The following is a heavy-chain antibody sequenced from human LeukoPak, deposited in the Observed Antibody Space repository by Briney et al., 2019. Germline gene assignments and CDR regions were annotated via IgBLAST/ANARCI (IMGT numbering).Heavy chain of an antibody. D-gene: IGHD5-24*01. Sequence: SETLSLTCSVSGGSISSYYWSWIRQPPGKGLEWIGYIYYSGSTNYNPSLKSRVTISVDTSKNQFSLKLSSVTAADTAVYYCARGARAGYNLEPFDYWGQGTLVTVSS. J-gene: IGHJ4*02. CDR1: GGSISSYY. V-gene: IGHV4-59*08. CDR2: IYYSGST. CDR3: ARGARAGYNLEPFDY.